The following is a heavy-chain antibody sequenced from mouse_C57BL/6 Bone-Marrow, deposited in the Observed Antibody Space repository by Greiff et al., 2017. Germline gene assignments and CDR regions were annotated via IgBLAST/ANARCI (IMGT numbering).Heavy chain of an antibody. CDR2: ISYDGSN. Sequence: ESGPGLVKPSQSLSLTCSVTGYSITSGYYWNWIRQFPGNKLEWMGYISYDGSNNYNPSLKNRISITRDTSKNQFFLKLNSVTTEDTATYYCAKGYYYGSSLYYAMDYWGQGTSVTVSS. CDR3: AKGYYYGSSLYYAMDY. CDR1: GYSITSGYY. D-gene: IGHD1-1*01. V-gene: IGHV3-6*01. J-gene: IGHJ4*01.